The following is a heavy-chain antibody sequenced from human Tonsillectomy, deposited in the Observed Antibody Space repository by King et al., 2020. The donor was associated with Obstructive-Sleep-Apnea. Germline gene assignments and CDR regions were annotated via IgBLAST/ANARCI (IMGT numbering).Heavy chain of an antibody. V-gene: IGHV1-69*01. J-gene: IGHJ6*02. CDR3: AKDKMEAGDYYYGMDV. D-gene: IGHD6-19*01. Sequence: QLVQSGAEVKQPGSSVKVSCKASGGTFNNNAKRWVRQAPGKGLEWMGGIIPLVGTVNSAQKFQGRVTFSADESTGTVYMELRSLSSEDTAVYYCAKDKMEAGDYYYGMDVWGQGTTVTVSS. CDR2: IIPLVGTV. CDR1: GGTFNNNA.